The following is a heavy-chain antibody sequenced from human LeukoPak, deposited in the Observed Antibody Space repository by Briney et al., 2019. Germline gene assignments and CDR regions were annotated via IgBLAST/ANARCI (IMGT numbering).Heavy chain of an antibody. Sequence: SVKVSCKAPGGTFSSYAISWVRQAPGQGLEWMGRIIPIFGTANYAQKFQGGVTITTDESTSTAYMELSSLRSEDTAVYYCASRNYDFWSAPRGYYYYYMDVWGKGTTVTVSS. CDR3: ASRNYDFWSAPRGYYYYYMDV. CDR1: GGTFSSYA. D-gene: IGHD3-3*01. V-gene: IGHV1-69*05. CDR2: IIPIFGTA. J-gene: IGHJ6*03.